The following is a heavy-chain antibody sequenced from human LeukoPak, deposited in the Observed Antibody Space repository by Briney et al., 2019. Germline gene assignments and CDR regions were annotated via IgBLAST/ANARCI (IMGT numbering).Heavy chain of an antibody. CDR2: ISGSGGST. J-gene: IGHJ5*02. V-gene: IGHV3-23*01. CDR1: GFTFSSYA. CDR3: AKTGILTGYYES. Sequence: PGGSLRLSCAASGFTFSSYAMSWVRQAPAKGLEWVSAISGSGGSTYYADSVKGRFTISRDNSKNTLYLQMNSLRAEDTAVYYCAKTGILTGYYESWGQGTLVTVSS. D-gene: IGHD3-9*01.